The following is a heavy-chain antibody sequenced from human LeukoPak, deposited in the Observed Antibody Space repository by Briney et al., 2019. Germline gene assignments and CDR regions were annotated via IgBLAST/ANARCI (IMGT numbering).Heavy chain of an antibody. CDR2: ISSSSSYI. D-gene: IGHD3-22*01. Sequence: PGGSLRLSCAASGFTFISYSMNWVRQAPGKGLEWVSSISSSSSYIYYADSVKGRFTISRDNAKNSLYLQMNSLRAEDTAVYYCARDYYDSSCYCEFDYWGQGTMVTVSS. CDR1: GFTFISYS. CDR3: ARDYYDSSCYCEFDY. J-gene: IGHJ4*02. V-gene: IGHV3-21*01.